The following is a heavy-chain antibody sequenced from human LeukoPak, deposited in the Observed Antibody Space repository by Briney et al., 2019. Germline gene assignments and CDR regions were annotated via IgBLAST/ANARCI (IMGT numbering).Heavy chain of an antibody. CDR2: IYSDGDT. CDR3: ARSKLGYSYVLDY. V-gene: IGHV3-53*01. J-gene: IGHJ4*02. D-gene: IGHD5-18*01. CDR1: GFIVRSHY. Sequence: GGSLRLSCAASGFIVRSHYMSWVRQAPGKGLEWVSIIYSDGDTYYVDSVKGRFTISRDNSKNTLFLQMNSLRAEDTAVYYCARSKLGYSYVLDYWGQGTLVTVSS.